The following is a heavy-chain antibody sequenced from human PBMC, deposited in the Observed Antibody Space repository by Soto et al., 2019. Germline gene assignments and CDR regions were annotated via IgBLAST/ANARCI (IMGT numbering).Heavy chain of an antibody. J-gene: IGHJ4*02. V-gene: IGHV1-69*13. Sequence: RASVKVSCKASGGTFSSYAISWVRQAPGQGLEWMGGIIPIFGTANYAQKFQGRVTITADESTSTAYMELSSLRSEDTAVYYCARDPDTAMGNTFDYWGQGTLVTVS. CDR2: IIPIFGTA. CDR1: GGTFSSYA. D-gene: IGHD5-18*01. CDR3: ARDPDTAMGNTFDY.